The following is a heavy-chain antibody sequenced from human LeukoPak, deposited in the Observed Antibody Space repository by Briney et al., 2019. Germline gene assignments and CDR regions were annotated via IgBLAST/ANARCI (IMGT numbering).Heavy chain of an antibody. CDR3: ARGGITIFGVVHFDY. V-gene: IGHV4-59*01. CDR1: GGSISGYF. D-gene: IGHD3-3*01. J-gene: IGHJ4*02. Sequence: SETLSLTCTVSGGSISGYFWSWIRQPPGKGLEWIGYIYYSGSTNYNPSLKSRVTISVDTSKNQFSLKLSSVTAADTAVYYCARGGITIFGVVHFDYWGQGTLVTVSS. CDR2: IYYSGST.